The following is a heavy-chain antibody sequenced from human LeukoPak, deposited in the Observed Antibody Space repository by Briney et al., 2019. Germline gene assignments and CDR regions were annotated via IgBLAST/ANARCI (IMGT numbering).Heavy chain of an antibody. D-gene: IGHD2-15*01. V-gene: IGHV1-18*04. J-gene: IGHJ6*02. CDR1: GYMFTGYY. Sequence: ASVKVSCKASGYMFTGYYMHWVRQAPGQGLEWMGWISAYNGNTNYAQKLQGRVTMTTDTSTSTAYTELRSLRSDDTAVYYCARVSRIVVVVAATRDRGMDVWGQGTTVTVSS. CDR3: ARVSRIVVVVAATRDRGMDV. CDR2: ISAYNGNT.